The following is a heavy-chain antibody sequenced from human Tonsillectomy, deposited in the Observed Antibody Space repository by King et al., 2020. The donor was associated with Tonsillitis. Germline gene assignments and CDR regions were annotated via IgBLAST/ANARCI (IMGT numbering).Heavy chain of an antibody. V-gene: IGHV4-31*03. J-gene: IGHJ5*02. Sequence: VQLQESGPGLVKPSQTLSLTCTVSGGSISSGGYYWSLIRQHPGKGLEWIVYIYYNGSTYYNPSPWSRVTISVDTSKNQFSLKLSSVTAADTAVYYCARERIAAAGMFPPGHNWFDPWGQGTLVTVSS. CDR2: IYYNGST. CDR3: ARERIAAAGMFPPGHNWFDP. D-gene: IGHD6-13*01. CDR1: GGSISSGGYY.